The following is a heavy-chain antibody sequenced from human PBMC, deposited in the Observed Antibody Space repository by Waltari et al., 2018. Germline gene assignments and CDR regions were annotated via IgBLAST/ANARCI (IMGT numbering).Heavy chain of an antibody. D-gene: IGHD4-17*01. CDR1: GFSFISYG. J-gene: IGHJ6*02. CDR2: KNYAGSNK. Sequence: QVQLLESGGGVVQPGRSLSRSCEASGFSFISYGLHRVRQAPGKGLEWVAVKNYAGSNKNYADSVRGRFTISRDNSKNTLYLQMNSLRAEDTAVYYCAGTMVTHAMDVWGQGTSVTVSS. V-gene: IGHV3-30*03. CDR3: AGTMVTHAMDV.